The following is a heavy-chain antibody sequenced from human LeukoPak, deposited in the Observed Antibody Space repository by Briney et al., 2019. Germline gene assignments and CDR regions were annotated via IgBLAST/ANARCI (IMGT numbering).Heavy chain of an antibody. CDR2: LSWDGGSE. J-gene: IGHJ4*02. D-gene: IGHD4-23*01. CDR1: GFTFDDYS. Sequence: PGGSLRLSCAASGFTFDDYSMYWGRHRPGKGLEWVSLLSWDGGSEYYADSVRGRFTISRDNRRGSLFLQMKSLKTADSALYFCARDRGGNIAGFDSWGQGTLVTVSS. CDR3: ARDRGGNIAGFDS. V-gene: IGHV3-43*01.